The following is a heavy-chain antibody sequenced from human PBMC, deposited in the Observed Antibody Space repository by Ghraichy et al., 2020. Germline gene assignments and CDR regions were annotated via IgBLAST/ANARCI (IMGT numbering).Heavy chain of an antibody. Sequence: SQTLSRTCTVSGGSIRSYYWSWIRHPPGKGLEWIGYVYYNGNTDYSPSLKSRATISVDTSKNQFSLRLTSVTAADTAVYYCARRGRGYSLYFYGLDIWGQGTTVTVSS. V-gene: IGHV4-59*08. CDR3: ARRGRGYSLYFYGLDI. CDR2: VYYNGNT. CDR1: GGSIRSYY. J-gene: IGHJ6*02. D-gene: IGHD5-18*01.